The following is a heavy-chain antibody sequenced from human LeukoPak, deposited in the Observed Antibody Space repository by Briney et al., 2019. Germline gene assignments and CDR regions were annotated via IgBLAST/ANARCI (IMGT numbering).Heavy chain of an antibody. CDR3: VDVAARGY. J-gene: IGHJ4*02. V-gene: IGHV3-30-3*01. CDR2: ISYDGSNK. CDR1: GFTFSSYA. Sequence: GGSLRLSCAASGFTFSSYAMHWVRQAPGKGLEWVAVISYDGSNKYYADSVKGRFTISRDNSKNTLYLQMNSLRAEDTAVYYCVDVAARGYWGQGTLVTVSS. D-gene: IGHD6-6*01.